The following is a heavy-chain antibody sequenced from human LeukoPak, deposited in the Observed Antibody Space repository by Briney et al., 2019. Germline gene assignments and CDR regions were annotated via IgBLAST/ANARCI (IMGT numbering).Heavy chain of an antibody. D-gene: IGHD3-22*01. V-gene: IGHV1-18*01. J-gene: IGHJ4*02. CDR3: ARDLYYYDSSGYYFDY. Sequence: ASVKVSCKASGYTFTSYGISWVRQAPGQGLEWMGWISAYNGNTNYAQKLQGRVTMTTDTSTSTAYMELRSLRSDDTAVYYCARDLYYYDSSGYYFDYWGRETLVTVSS. CDR2: ISAYNGNT. CDR1: GYTFTSYG.